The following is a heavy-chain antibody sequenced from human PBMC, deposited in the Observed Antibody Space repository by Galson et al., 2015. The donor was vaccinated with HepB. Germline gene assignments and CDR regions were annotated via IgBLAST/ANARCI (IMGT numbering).Heavy chain of an antibody. J-gene: IGHJ6*04. CDR2: ISTSGSTI. Sequence: SLRLSCAASGFTFSDYYMNWIRQAPGKGLEWVSYISTSGSTIYYADSVKGRFTISRDNAKKSLYLQMNSLRAEDTAVYYCARPLFMYESWEMDVWGRGTTVTVSS. CDR3: ARPLFMYESWEMDV. V-gene: IGHV3-11*01. D-gene: IGHD2-8*01. CDR1: GFTFSDYY.